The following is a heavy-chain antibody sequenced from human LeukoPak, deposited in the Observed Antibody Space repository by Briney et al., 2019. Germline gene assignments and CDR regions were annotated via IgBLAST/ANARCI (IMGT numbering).Heavy chain of an antibody. CDR2: IWYDGSNK. D-gene: IGHD3-22*01. V-gene: IGHV3-33*01. J-gene: IGHJ4*02. CDR3: ARDDSSGYYFGPFDY. CDR1: GFTFSSYG. Sequence: QAGGSLRLSCAASGFTFSSYGMHWVRQAPGKGLEWVAVIWYDGSNKYYADSVKGRCTISRDNSKNTLYLQMNSLRAEDTAVYYCARDDSSGYYFGPFDYWGQGTLVTVSS.